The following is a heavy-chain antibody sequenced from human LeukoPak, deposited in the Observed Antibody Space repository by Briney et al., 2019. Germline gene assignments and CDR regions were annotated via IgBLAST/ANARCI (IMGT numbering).Heavy chain of an antibody. CDR2: IYYSVTT. CDR1: GGSISSYY. V-gene: IGHV4-59*01. CDR3: ARVADGYSYFDY. J-gene: IGHJ4*02. D-gene: IGHD5-18*01. Sequence: SVTLSLTCTVSGGSISSYYWSWIRQPPGKGLEWIGYIYYSVTTNYNPSLKSRVTISVDTSKNQFSLKLSSATAADTAVYYCARVADGYSYFDYWGQGTLVTVSS.